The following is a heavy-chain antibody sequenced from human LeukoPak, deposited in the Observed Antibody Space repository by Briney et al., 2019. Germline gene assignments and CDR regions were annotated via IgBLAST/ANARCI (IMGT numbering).Heavy chain of an antibody. CDR2: ISDSSTYI. CDR1: GFTFSSYT. D-gene: IGHD6-13*01. J-gene: IGHJ4*02. V-gene: IGHV3-21*01. Sequence: PGGSLRLSCAASGFTFSSYTLNWVRQAPGKGLEWVSSISDSSTYIYYADSLKGRFTISRDNAKNSLYLQMNSLRAEDTAVYYCARGGSSWHPTLYYFDYWGQGTLVTVSS. CDR3: ARGGSSWHPTLYYFDY.